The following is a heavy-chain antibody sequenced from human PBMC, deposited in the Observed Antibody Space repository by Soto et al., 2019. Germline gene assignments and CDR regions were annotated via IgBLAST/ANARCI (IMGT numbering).Heavy chain of an antibody. CDR3: APIDRPSNYDILNGSLFFEY. CDR2: IYWNDDK. D-gene: IGHD3-9*01. Sequence: CGPTLMNPTRTLTITSTFCVVSLLPSGVGVGCIRQPPGKALEWLSLIYWNDDKRYSPSLKSRLTITRDTYKNQVVLTMTNMEPLQKATYSCAPIDRPSNYDILNGSLFFEYWGQGTLVTVYS. V-gene: IGHV2-5*01. CDR1: VVSLLPSGVG. J-gene: IGHJ4*02.